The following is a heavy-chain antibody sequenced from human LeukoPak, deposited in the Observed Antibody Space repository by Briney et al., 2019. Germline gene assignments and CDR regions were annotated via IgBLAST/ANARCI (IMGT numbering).Heavy chain of an antibody. CDR2: ISSNSRNT. CDR1: GFTFSSYS. CDR3: ARGGSFGVDRNDY. V-gene: IGHV3-21*01. D-gene: IGHD3-3*01. J-gene: IGHJ4*02. Sequence: TGGSLRLSCAASGFTFSSYSMTWVRQAPGKGLDWVSSISSNSRNTYYADSVKGRFTISRDNAKNSLYLQMNSLRVEDTAVYYCARGGSFGVDRNDYWGQGTLATVSS.